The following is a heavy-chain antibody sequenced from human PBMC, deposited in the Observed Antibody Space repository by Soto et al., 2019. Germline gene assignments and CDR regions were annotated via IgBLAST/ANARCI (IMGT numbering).Heavy chain of an antibody. D-gene: IGHD2-15*01. CDR1: GDNVSSNSAA. J-gene: IGHJ5*02. CDR2: TYYRSKWYN. CDR3: ARGAYCSGGSCYWWFDP. V-gene: IGHV6-1*01. Sequence: QVQLQQSGPGLVKPSQTLSLTCAISGDNVSSNSAAWNWIRQSPSRGLEWLGRTYYRSKWYNDYAVSVKSRITINPDTSKNQFSLQLNSVTPEDTAVYYCARGAYCSGGSCYWWFDPWGQGTLVTVSS.